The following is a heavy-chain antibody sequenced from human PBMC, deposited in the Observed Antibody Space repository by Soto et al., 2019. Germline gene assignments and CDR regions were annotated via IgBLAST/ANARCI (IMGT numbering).Heavy chain of an antibody. V-gene: IGHV3-74*03. Sequence: GGSLRLSCAASGFSFSSNWMNWVRQVPGKGLVWVSRLSPDGSITKYADSVAGRFTISRDNAKNTVYLQMNSLGAEDSAVYYCVRDLGYCPNGACSAWCQGPLVTVSS. D-gene: IGHD2-8*01. CDR2: LSPDGSIT. J-gene: IGHJ4*02. CDR3: VRDLGYCPNGACSA. CDR1: GFSFSSNW.